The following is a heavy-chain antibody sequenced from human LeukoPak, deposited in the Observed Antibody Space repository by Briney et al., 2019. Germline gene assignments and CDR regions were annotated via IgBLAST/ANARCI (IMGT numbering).Heavy chain of an antibody. J-gene: IGHJ4*02. V-gene: IGHV3-23*01. CDR1: GFNFNNYA. CDR3: AKGAAIDH. D-gene: IGHD2-21*01. CDR2: VTGPGDTA. Sequence: GGSLRLSCAASGFNFNNYAMSWVRQAPGKGLEWVAAVTGPGDTAYYAHSVKGRLIISRDSFKDTLYLQMNRLGAEDTALYYCAKGAAIDHWGQGTLVTVSS.